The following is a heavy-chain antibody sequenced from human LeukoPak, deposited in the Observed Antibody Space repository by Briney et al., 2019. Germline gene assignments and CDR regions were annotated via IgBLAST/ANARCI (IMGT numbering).Heavy chain of an antibody. Sequence: SETLSLTCTVSGGSISSYYWSWIRQPPGKGLEWIGYIYYSGSTNYNPSLKSRVTISVDTPKNQFSLKLSSVTAADTAVYYCAREPPDKGFDPWGQGTLVTVSS. CDR3: AREPPDKGFDP. CDR1: GGSISSYY. V-gene: IGHV4-59*01. CDR2: IYYSGST. J-gene: IGHJ5*02.